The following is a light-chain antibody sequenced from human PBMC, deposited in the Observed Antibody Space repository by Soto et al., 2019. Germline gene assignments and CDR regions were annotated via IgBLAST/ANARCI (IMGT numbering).Light chain of an antibody. J-gene: IGLJ2*01. V-gene: IGLV2-14*01. CDR1: SSDVGGYNF. Sequence: QSALTQPASVSGSPGQSITISCTGTSSDVGGYNFVSWYQQHPGTAPKLMIYDVSNRPSGVSNRFSGSKSGNTASLTISGLQPEDEADYYCSSYTSSSTVVFVGGTKVTVL. CDR3: SSYTSSSTVV. CDR2: DVS.